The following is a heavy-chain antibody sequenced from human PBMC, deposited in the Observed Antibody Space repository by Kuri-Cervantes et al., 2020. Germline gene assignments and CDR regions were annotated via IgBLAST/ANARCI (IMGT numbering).Heavy chain of an antibody. CDR1: GFTFDDYA. D-gene: IGHD4-23*01. V-gene: IGHV3-9*01. Sequence: GGSLRLSCAASGFTFDDYAMHWVRQAPGKGLEGVSGISWNSGSIGYADSVKGRFTISRDNAKNSLYLQMNSLRAEDTALYYCAKDVGSDYGGSYYGMDVWGQGTTVTVSS. CDR2: ISWNSGSI. J-gene: IGHJ6*02. CDR3: AKDVGSDYGGSYYGMDV.